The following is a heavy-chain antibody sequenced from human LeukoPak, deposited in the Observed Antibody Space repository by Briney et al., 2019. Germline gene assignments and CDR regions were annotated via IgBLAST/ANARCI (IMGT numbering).Heavy chain of an antibody. Sequence: SETLSLTCTVSGGSISNYYWSWIRQPPGKGLEWIGYIFYSGSTNYNPSLKSRVTISVDTSKNQFSLKLSSVTAADTAVYYCAREADSSGYDYWGQGTLVTVSS. CDR3: AREADSSGYDY. CDR2: IFYSGST. J-gene: IGHJ4*02. V-gene: IGHV4-59*01. CDR1: GGSISNYY. D-gene: IGHD3-22*01.